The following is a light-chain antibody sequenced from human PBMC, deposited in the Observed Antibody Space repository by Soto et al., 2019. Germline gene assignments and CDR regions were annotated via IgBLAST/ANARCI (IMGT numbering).Light chain of an antibody. CDR1: HDIGYY. CDR2: DAS. V-gene: IGKV1-33*01. CDR3: QQYETLPIT. J-gene: IGKJ5*01. Sequence: DIQMTQSPASLSASVGDGFTITCQASHDIGYYLNWYQQIPGKALKLLIFDASNLESGVPSRFSGSGSGTDFTFTISSLQPEDIATYYCQQYETLPITFGQGTRLEIK.